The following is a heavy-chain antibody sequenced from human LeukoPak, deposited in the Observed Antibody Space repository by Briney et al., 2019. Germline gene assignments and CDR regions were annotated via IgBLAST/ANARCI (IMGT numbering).Heavy chain of an antibody. V-gene: IGHV3-53*01. J-gene: IGHJ4*02. D-gene: IGHD5-18*01. CDR3: ARAVGGYSYDY. CDR1: GFTVSSNY. Sequence: GGSLRLSCAASGFTVSSNYMSWVRQAPGKGLEWVSVIYSGGSTYYADSVKGRFTISRDNSKNTLYLQMNSLRDEDTAVYYCARAVGGYSYDYWGQGTLVTVSS. CDR2: IYSGGST.